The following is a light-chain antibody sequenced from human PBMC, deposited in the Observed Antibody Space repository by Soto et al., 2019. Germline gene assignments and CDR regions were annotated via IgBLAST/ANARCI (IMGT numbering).Light chain of an antibody. Sequence: QSALTQPASVSGSPGQSITISCTGTSSDIGRYDLVSWYQQHPGKAPKLMIYGDSKRPSGLSNRFSVSKSGNTASLTISGLQAEDEADYDCCSYAGSNTLIFGGGTKLTVL. V-gene: IGLV2-23*01. CDR2: GDS. CDR3: CSYAGSNTLI. J-gene: IGLJ2*01. CDR1: SSDIGRYDL.